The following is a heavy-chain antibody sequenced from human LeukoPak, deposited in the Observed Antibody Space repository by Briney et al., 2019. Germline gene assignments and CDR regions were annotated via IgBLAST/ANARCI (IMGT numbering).Heavy chain of an antibody. J-gene: IGHJ3*02. Sequence: PETLSLTCGVSGGSISSYYWSWIRQPPGKGLEWMAYIYYSGSTNYNPSLKRRVTISVDTSTNKLSLMMRSMIASDTTAYCWRRAVGDYFLGDERHLHAFDIWVQGTMVTVPS. CDR2: IYYSGST. CDR1: GGSISSYY. V-gene: IGHV4-59*01. D-gene: IGHD4-17*01. CDR3: RRAVGDYFLGDERHLHAFDI.